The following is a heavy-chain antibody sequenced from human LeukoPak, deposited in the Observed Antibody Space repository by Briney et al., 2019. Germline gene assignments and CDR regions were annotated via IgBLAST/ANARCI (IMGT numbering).Heavy chain of an antibody. CDR1: GGTFSSYA. Sequence: SVKVSCKASGGTFSSYAISWVRQAPGQGLEWMGRIIPILGIANYAQKFQGRVTITADKSTSTAYMELSSLRSEATAVYYCARLLYGDYDWYFDLWGRGTLVTVSS. CDR2: IIPILGIA. D-gene: IGHD4-17*01. V-gene: IGHV1-69*04. CDR3: ARLLYGDYDWYFDL. J-gene: IGHJ2*01.